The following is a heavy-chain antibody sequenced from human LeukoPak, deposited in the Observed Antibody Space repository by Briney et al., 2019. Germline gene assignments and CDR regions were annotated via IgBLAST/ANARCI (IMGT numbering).Heavy chain of an antibody. J-gene: IGHJ4*02. CDR1: GFTFDDYA. CDR3: AKDSRGGLVGGHFDY. V-gene: IGHV3-9*03. CDR2: ISWNSNTK. Sequence: GGSLRLSCAASGFTFDDYAMHWVRQSPGKGLEWVSGISWNSNTKGYADSVKGRFTISRDNAKNSLYLQMNSLRAEDMALYYCAKDSRGGLVGGHFDYWGQGILVTVSS. D-gene: IGHD1-26*01.